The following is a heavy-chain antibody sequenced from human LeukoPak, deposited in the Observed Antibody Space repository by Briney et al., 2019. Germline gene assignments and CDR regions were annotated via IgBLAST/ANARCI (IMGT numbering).Heavy chain of an antibody. CDR2: IYPVDSDT. V-gene: IGHV5-51*01. D-gene: IGHD2-2*01. CDR1: VYSFTSYW. J-gene: IGHJ6*02. Sequence: GESLKISCKGSVYSFTSYWIGWVRQMPGKGMEWMGIIYPVDSDTRYSPSFQGQVTISADKSISTAYLPWSSLKASDTAMYYCARLGDVVVPAAIPFHGMDVWGQGTTVTVSS. CDR3: ARLGDVVVPAAIPFHGMDV.